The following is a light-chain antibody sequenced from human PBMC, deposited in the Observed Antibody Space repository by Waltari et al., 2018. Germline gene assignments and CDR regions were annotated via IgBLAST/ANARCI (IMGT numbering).Light chain of an antibody. V-gene: IGKV3-11*01. CDR3: LQRSNRPLT. Sequence: EIVLTQSPDTLSLSPGERATLSCRASQSVGYYLAWYQHKPGQAPRLLIHDASVRATGIPARFSGSESGTDFTLTISRLEAEDFAVYFCLQRSNRPLTFGGGTKVEIK. CDR2: DAS. J-gene: IGKJ4*01. CDR1: QSVGYY.